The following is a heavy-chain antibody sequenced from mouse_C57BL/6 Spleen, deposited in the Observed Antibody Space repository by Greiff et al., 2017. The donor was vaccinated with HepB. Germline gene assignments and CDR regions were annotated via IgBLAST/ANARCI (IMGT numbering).Heavy chain of an antibody. Sequence: EVQLVESGPELVKPGASVKMSCKASGYTFTDYNMHWVKQSHGKSLEWIGYINPNNGGTSYNQKFKGKATLTVNKSSSTAYMELRSLTSEDSAVYYCARKDYDYQYYFDYWGQGTTLTVSS. CDR2: INPNNGGT. V-gene: IGHV1-22*01. CDR1: GYTFTDYN. CDR3: ARKDYDYQYYFDY. D-gene: IGHD2-4*01. J-gene: IGHJ2*01.